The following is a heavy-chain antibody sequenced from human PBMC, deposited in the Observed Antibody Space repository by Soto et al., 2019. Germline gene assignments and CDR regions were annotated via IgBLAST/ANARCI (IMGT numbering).Heavy chain of an antibody. Sequence: QVQLVESGGGVVQPGKSLRLSCAASGFTFTNHAMHWVRQAPGKGLEWVAAIWYDGTIKYYADSVKGRLTISRDNSKNTLYLQMNSRRAEDTAIYYCARGMRRWELLGHWGQGTPVTVSS. CDR2: IWYDGTIK. V-gene: IGHV3-33*01. CDR1: GFTFTNHA. D-gene: IGHD1-26*01. J-gene: IGHJ4*02. CDR3: ARGMRRWELLGH.